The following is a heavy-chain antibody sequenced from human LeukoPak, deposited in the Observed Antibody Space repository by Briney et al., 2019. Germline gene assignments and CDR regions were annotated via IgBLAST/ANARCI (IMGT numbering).Heavy chain of an antibody. D-gene: IGHD6-13*01. J-gene: IGHJ6*02. CDR3: ATRTFRMAAAVYYYYGMDV. CDR2: FDPEDGET. CDR1: GYTLTELS. Sequence: GASVKVSCKVSGYTLTELSMHWVRQAPGKGLEWMGGFDPEDGETIYAQKFQGRVTMTEDTSTDTAYMELSSLRSEDTAVYYCATRTFRMAAAVYYYYGMDVWGQGTTVTVSS. V-gene: IGHV1-24*01.